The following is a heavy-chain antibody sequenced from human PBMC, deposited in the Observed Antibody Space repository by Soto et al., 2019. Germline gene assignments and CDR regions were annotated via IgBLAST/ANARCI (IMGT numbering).Heavy chain of an antibody. D-gene: IGHD3-22*01. CDR2: ISYDGSNK. CDR3: AKEISSGYYYLDY. V-gene: IGHV3-30*18. CDR1: GFTFSSYG. Sequence: PGGSLRLSCGASGFTFSSYGMHWVRQAPGKGLEWVAVISYDGSNKYYADSVKGRFTISRDNSKNTQYLQMNSLRAEDTAVYYYAKEISSGYYYLDYWGQGTLVTVSS. J-gene: IGHJ4*02.